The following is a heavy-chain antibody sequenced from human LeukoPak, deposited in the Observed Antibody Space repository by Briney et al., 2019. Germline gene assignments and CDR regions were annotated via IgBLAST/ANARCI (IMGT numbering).Heavy chain of an antibody. V-gene: IGHV1-69*04. J-gene: IGHJ4*02. CDR2: IIPILGIA. CDR1: GGTFSSYA. CDR3: ARRGVGYYDSSVIGYYFDY. D-gene: IGHD3-22*01. Sequence: SVKVSCKASGGTFSSYAISWVRQAPGQGLEWMGRIIPILGIANYAQKFQGRVTITADKSTSTAYMELSSLRSEDTAVYYCARRGVGYYDSSVIGYYFDYWGQGTLVTVSS.